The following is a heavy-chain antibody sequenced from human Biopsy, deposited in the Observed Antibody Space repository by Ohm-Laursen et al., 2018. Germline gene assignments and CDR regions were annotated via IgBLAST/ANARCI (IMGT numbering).Heavy chain of an antibody. CDR3: AKPSGGVSTIGFDP. Sequence: GASVKVSCKASGYTFNAYYIHWMRQAPGQGLEWMGWINPATGETRYAQRFQGRVTMTRDTSVTTAYMQLSSLTSDDTALYYCAKPSGGVSTIGFDPWGQGTQVSVSS. D-gene: IGHD3-16*01. V-gene: IGHV1-2*02. CDR1: GYTFNAYY. J-gene: IGHJ5*02. CDR2: INPATGET.